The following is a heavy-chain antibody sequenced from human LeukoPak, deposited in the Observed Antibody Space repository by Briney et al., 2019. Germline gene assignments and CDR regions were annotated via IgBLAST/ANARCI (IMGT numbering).Heavy chain of an antibody. CDR2: ISAYNGNT. CDR3: ARFRIATTATEDFDY. D-gene: IGHD6-13*01. V-gene: IGHV1-18*01. J-gene: IGHJ4*02. CDR1: GYTFTTYG. Sequence: GASVKVSCKVSGYTFTTYGFSWVRQAPGQGLEWMGWISAYNGNTEYAQKFQGRVTMTTDTSTSTAYMELRSLRSDDTAVYYCARFRIATTATEDFDYWGQGTLVTVSS.